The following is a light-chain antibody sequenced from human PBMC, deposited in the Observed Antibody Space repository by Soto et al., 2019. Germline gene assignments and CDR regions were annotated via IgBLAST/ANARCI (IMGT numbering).Light chain of an antibody. CDR1: SSDVGAYNY. J-gene: IGLJ3*02. CDR3: SSFASSNTLV. V-gene: IGLV2-8*01. CDR2: EVT. Sequence: QSVLTQPPSASGSPGQSVTICCTGTSSDVGAYNYVSWYQQHAGKAPKLVIYEVTKRPSGVPDRFSGSKSANTASLTVSGLQAEDEADYYCSSFASSNTLVFGGGTKVTVL.